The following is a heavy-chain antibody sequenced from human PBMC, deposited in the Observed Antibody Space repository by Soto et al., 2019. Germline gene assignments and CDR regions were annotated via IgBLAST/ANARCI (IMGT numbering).Heavy chain of an antibody. J-gene: IGHJ6*03. CDR3: ARGAHSKGTADIRYYYYYMDV. CDR2: INHSGST. Sequence: PSVTLSLTCAVYGVSFSGYYWSWIRQPPGKGLEWIGEINHSGSTNYNPSLKSRVTISVDTSKNQFSLKLSSVTAADTAVYYCARGAHSKGTADIRYYYYYMDVWGKGTTVTVSS. CDR1: GVSFSGYY. D-gene: IGHD2-21*02. V-gene: IGHV4-34*01.